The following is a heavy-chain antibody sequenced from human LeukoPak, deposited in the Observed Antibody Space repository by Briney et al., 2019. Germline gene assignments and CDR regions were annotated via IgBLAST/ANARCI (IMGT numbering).Heavy chain of an antibody. CDR2: IIPIFGTA. J-gene: IGHJ4*02. V-gene: IGHV1-69*01. Sequence: SVKVSCKASGGTFSSYAISWVRQAPGQGLEWMGGIIPIFGTANYAQKFQGRVTITADESTSTAYMELSSLRSEDTAVYYCARGGDYYDSSGYIDYWGQGTLVAVSS. CDR3: ARGGDYYDSSGYIDY. D-gene: IGHD3-22*01. CDR1: GGTFSSYA.